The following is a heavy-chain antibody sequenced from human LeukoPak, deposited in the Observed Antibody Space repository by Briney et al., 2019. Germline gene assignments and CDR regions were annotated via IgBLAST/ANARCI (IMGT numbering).Heavy chain of an antibody. Sequence: PGGSLRLSCEASGFTFSSYWMSWVRQAPGKGLEWVANIKQDGSEKYYVDSVKGRFTISRDNAKNSLYLQMNSLRAEDTAVYYCANGGFGELLGMDVWGQGTTVTVSS. J-gene: IGHJ6*02. D-gene: IGHD3-10*01. CDR3: ANGGFGELLGMDV. CDR1: GFTFSSYW. V-gene: IGHV3-7*01. CDR2: IKQDGSEK.